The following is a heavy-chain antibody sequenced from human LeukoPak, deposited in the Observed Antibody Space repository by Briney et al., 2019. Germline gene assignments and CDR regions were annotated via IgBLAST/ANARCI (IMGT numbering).Heavy chain of an antibody. CDR1: GYTFTSYG. V-gene: IGHV1-18*01. D-gene: IGHD2-21*02. Sequence: VSVKVPCKASGYTFTSYGISWVRQAPGQGLEWMGWISAYNGNTNYAQKLQGRVTMTTDTSTSTAYMELRSLRSDDTAVYYCARGGAGDCSDCFDYWGQGTLVTVSS. J-gene: IGHJ4*02. CDR2: ISAYNGNT. CDR3: ARGGAGDCSDCFDY.